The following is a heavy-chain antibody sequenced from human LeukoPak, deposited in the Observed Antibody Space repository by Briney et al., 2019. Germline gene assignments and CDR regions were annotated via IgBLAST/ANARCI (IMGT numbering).Heavy chain of an antibody. CDR2: FNPRDGET. J-gene: IGHJ4*02. Sequence: GASVRVSCKVSGFSLTELSMHWVRQAPGKGPEWMGGFNPRDGETYLAQNFQGRVTLTEDTSTDTSSMELRSLKSDDTAVYYCATSDRQFCSPTSCYMPFDYWGQGTLVIVSS. CDR1: GFSLTELS. V-gene: IGHV1-24*01. D-gene: IGHD2-2*02. CDR3: ATSDRQFCSPTSCYMPFDY.